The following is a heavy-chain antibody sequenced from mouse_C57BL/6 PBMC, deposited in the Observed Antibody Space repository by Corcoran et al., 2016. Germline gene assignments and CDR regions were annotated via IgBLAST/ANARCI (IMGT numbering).Heavy chain of an antibody. CDR3: ARAADYDRTWFAY. Sequence: QVQLKQSGAELVRPGASVKLSCKASGYTFTDYYINWVKQRPGQGLEWIARIYPGSGNTYYNEKFKGKATLTAEKSSSTAYMQLSSLTSEDSAVYFCARAADYDRTWFAYWGQGTLVTVSA. D-gene: IGHD2-4*01. CDR2: IYPGSGNT. V-gene: IGHV1-76*01. J-gene: IGHJ3*01. CDR1: GYTFTDYY.